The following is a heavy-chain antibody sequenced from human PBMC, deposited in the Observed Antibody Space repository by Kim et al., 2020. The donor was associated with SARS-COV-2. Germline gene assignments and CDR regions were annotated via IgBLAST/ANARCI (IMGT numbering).Heavy chain of an antibody. CDR1: GFSLSTSGMC. D-gene: IGHD3-10*01. J-gene: IGHJ4*02. CDR2: IDWDDDK. CDR3: AQSYNYGSGSITGFY. V-gene: IGHV2-70*11. Sequence: SGPTLVNPTQTLTLTYTFSGFSLSTSGMCVSWIRQPPGKALEWLARIDWDDDKYYTTSLKTRLSISKDTSKNQVVLTMTNVDPLDTATYFCAQSYNYGSGSITGFYWGPGTLVTVSS.